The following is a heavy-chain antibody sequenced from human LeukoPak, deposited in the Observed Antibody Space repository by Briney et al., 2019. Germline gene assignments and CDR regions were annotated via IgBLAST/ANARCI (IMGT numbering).Heavy chain of an antibody. J-gene: IGHJ4*02. CDR1: GFTFSSYA. V-gene: IGHV3-30*04. D-gene: IGHD3-10*01. CDR3: ATLGSHFDY. CDR2: ISYDGSNK. Sequence: QPGGSLRLSCAASGFTFSSYAMHWVRQAPGKGLEWVAVISYDGSNKYYADSVKGRFTISRDNSKNTPYLQMNSLRAEDTAVYYCATLGSHFDYWGQGTLVTVSS.